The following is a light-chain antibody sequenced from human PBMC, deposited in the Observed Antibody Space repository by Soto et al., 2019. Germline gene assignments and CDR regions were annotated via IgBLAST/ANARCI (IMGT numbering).Light chain of an antibody. J-gene: IGKJ4*01. CDR1: QSISST. CDR3: QQSYSTPLT. CDR2: GAS. V-gene: IGKV3-15*01. Sequence: EIVMTQSPATLSVSPGGRATLSCRASQSISSTLAWYQQKPGQAPRLLIYGASTRATGFPARFSGSGSGTEFTLTISSLQSEDFATYYCQQSYSTPLTFGGGTKVDIK.